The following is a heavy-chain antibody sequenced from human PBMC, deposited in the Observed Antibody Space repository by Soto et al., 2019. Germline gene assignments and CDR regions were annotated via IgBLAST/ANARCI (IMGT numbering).Heavy chain of an antibody. Sequence: LRLSFAASGFTFSSYTMNWVRQAPEKRLERVSSISSSSSYIYYADPVKGRCTVSRDNAKNSLYLQMNSLRAEDTAVYYCARDSLMRGVTLYNAFDTWGEGTLVTVSS. J-gene: IGHJ5*02. V-gene: IGHV3-21*01. D-gene: IGHD3-10*01. CDR3: ARDSLMRGVTLYNAFDT. CDR1: GFTFSSYT. CDR2: ISSSSSYI.